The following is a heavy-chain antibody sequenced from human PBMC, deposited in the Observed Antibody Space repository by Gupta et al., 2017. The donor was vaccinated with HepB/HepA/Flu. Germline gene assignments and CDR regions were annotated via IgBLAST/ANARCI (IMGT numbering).Heavy chain of an antibody. J-gene: IGHJ4*02. CDR3: ARVAAAAQGYFDY. CDR2: IYYSGRT. Sequence: QVQLQESGPGLVKPSQTLSLTCTVSGDSISSGGYYWSWIRQHPGKGLEWIGYIYYSGRTYYNPSLKSRLTISVDTSKNQFSLKLSSVTAADTAVYYCARVAAAAQGYFDYWGQGTLVTVSS. V-gene: IGHV4-31*03. CDR1: GDSISSGGYY. D-gene: IGHD6-13*01.